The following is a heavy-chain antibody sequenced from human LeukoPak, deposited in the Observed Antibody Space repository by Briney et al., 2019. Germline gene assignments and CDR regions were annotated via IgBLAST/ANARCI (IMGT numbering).Heavy chain of an antibody. V-gene: IGHV4-61*02. CDR1: DGSISSGSYY. D-gene: IGHD1-1*01. CDR3: ARDVNGFNCGSAFDV. Sequence: SSETLSLTCTVSDGSISSGSYYWSWIRQPAGKGLEWVGRIYTSGGPNYNPSLKSRVTISVDTSKNQFSLKLTTVTAADTAVYYCARDVNGFNCGSAFDVWGQGTMVTVSS. CDR2: IYTSGGP. J-gene: IGHJ3*01.